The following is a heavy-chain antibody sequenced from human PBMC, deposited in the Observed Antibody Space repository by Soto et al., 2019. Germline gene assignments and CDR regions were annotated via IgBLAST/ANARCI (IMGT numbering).Heavy chain of an antibody. CDR1: RPTYTGDY. CDR2: INPNSGGT. CDR3: ARVTPPNDY. J-gene: IGHJ4*02. Sequence: SVKGSLKATRPTYTGDYLHWVRQAPGQGLEWMGWINPNSGGTNYAQKFQGRVTMTRDTSISTAYMELSRLRSDDTAVYYCARVTPPNDYWGRGTMFT. V-gene: IGHV1-2*02.